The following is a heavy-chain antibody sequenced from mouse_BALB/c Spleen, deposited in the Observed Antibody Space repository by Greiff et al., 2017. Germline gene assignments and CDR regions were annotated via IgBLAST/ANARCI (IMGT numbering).Heavy chain of an antibody. D-gene: IGHD2-3*01. CDR3: AREKDDGYYGY. V-gene: IGHV1-80*01. CDR1: GYAFSSYW. J-gene: IGHJ2*01. CDR2: IYPGDGDT. Sequence: VQLQQSGAELVRPGSSVKISCKASGYAFSSYWMNWVKQRPGQGLEWIGQIYPGDGDTNYNGKFKGKATLTADKSSSTAYMQLSSLTSEDSAVYFCAREKDDGYYGYWGQGTTLTVSS.